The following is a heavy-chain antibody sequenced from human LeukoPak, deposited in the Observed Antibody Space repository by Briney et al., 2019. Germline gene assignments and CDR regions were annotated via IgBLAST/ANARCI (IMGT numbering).Heavy chain of an antibody. CDR2: IYHSGST. CDR3: ARDGYYYDSSGYN. V-gene: IGHV4-39*07. Sequence: SETLSLTCTVSGGSISSSSYYWGWIRQPPGKGLEWIGTIYHSGSTYYNPSLRSRVTISVDTSKNQFSLNVSSVTAADTAVYYCARDGYYYDSSGYNWGQGTLVTVSS. CDR1: GGSISSSSYY. J-gene: IGHJ4*02. D-gene: IGHD3-22*01.